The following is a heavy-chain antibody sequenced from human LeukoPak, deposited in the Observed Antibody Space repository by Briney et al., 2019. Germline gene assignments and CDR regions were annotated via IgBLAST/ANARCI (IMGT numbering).Heavy chain of an antibody. D-gene: IGHD4-17*01. CDR3: ARDTDYEGLDY. J-gene: IGHJ4*02. CDR2: IYYSGST. CDR1: GGSISSYY. Sequence: SETLSLTCTVPGGSISSYYWSWIRQPPGKGLEWIGYIYYSGSTNYNPSLKSRVTISVDTSKNQFSLKLSSVTAADTAVYYCARDTDYEGLDYWGQGTLVTVSS. V-gene: IGHV4-59*01.